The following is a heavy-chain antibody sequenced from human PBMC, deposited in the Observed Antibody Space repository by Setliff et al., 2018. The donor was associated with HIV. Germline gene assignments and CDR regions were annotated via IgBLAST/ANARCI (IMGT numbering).Heavy chain of an antibody. CDR3: ARAEMEVDTAMGSAYYYYYGMDV. J-gene: IGHJ6*02. D-gene: IGHD5-18*01. Sequence: SETLSLTCAVSGGSITRTPYYWAWIRQPPGKGLEYIGSIHCNERTYYNPSLKSRVTISVDTSKNQFSLKLSSVTAADTAVYYCARAEMEVDTAMGSAYYYYYGMDVWGQGTTVTVSS. CDR2: IHCNERT. V-gene: IGHV4-39*07. CDR1: GGSITRTPYY.